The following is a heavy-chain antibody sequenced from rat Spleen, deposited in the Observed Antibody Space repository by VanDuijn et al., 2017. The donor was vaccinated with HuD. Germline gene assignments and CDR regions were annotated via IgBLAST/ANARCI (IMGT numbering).Heavy chain of an antibody. D-gene: IGHD1-7*01. J-gene: IGHJ4*01. CDR1: GFTFSDYY. CDR3: GRVNTMGHVMDA. Sequence: EVQLVESGGGLVQPGRSLKLSCVASGFTFSDYYMVWVRQAPKKGLEWVASISYDGSSTYYPDSVKGRFTISRDNAKSTLYLQMNSLRSEDTATYYCGRVNTMGHVMDAWCQGASVTVSS. V-gene: IGHV5-22*01. CDR2: ISYDGSST.